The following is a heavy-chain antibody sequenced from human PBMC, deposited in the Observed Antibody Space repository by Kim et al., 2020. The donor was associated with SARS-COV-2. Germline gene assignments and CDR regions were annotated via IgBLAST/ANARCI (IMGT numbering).Heavy chain of an antibody. V-gene: IGHV3-48*03. CDR2: ISSSGSTI. CDR1: GFTFSSYE. CDR3: RGYYYYYGMDV. J-gene: IGHJ6*02. Sequence: GGSLRLSCAASGFTFSSYEMNWVRQAPGKGLEWVSYISSSGSTIYYADSVKGRFTISRDNAKNSLYLQMNSLRAEDTAVYYCRGYYYYYGMDVWGQGTTVTVSS.